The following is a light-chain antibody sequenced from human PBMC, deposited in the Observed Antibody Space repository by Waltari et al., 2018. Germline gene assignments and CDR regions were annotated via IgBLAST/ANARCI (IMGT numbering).Light chain of an antibody. Sequence: DIQMTQSPSSVSASVGDRITIPCREIRDISSWLAWYQQKPGTAPKLLIYAVSSLQSGVPSRFSGSGSGTYFTLTISSLQPEDFAIYYCQQGHGLPLTFGGGTKVEIK. CDR2: AVS. CDR3: QQGHGLPLT. J-gene: IGKJ4*01. CDR1: RDISSW. V-gene: IGKV1-12*01.